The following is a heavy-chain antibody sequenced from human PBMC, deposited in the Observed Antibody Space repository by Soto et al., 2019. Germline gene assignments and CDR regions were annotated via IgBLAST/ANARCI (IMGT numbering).Heavy chain of an antibody. Sequence: SEILSLTCTVSGGSISSSSYYWGWLRQPPGKGLEWIGSIYYSGSTYYNPSLKSRVTISVDTSKNQFSLKLSSVTAADTAVYYCASPKIAFYNWFDPWGQGTLVTVS. CDR2: IYYSGST. D-gene: IGHD3-3*02. CDR1: GGSISSSSYY. J-gene: IGHJ5*02. V-gene: IGHV4-39*01. CDR3: ASPKIAFYNWFDP.